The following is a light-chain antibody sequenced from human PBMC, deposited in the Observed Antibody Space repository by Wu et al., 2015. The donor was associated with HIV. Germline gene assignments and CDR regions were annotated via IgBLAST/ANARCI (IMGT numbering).Light chain of an antibody. CDR3: QQYGSSPLYS. CDR2: GAS. J-gene: IGKJ2*03. Sequence: EIVLTQSPGTLSLSPGERATLSCRASQSVSSSYLAWYQQKPGQAPRLLIYGASSRATGIPDRFSGSGSGTDFTLTISRLEPEDFAVYYCQQYGSSPLYSFGRGDQAGDQT. V-gene: IGKV3-20*01. CDR1: QSVSSSY.